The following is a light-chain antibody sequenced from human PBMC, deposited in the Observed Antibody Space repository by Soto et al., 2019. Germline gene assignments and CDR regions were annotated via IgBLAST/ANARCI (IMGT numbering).Light chain of an antibody. Sequence: EIVLTQSPVTLSLSPGEGATLSCRASQTVSKNYLVWYQQKAGQAPRLVIYAASTRATGIPDRFSGSGSGTDFTLTISRLEPEDFAVFYCQQYAVSPITFGQGTKVDIK. CDR2: AAS. CDR1: QTVSKNY. J-gene: IGKJ1*01. CDR3: QQYAVSPIT. V-gene: IGKV3-20*01.